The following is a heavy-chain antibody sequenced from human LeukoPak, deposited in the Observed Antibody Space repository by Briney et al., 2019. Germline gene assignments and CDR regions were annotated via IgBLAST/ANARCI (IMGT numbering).Heavy chain of an antibody. D-gene: IGHD4-17*01. Sequence: SGPTLVNPTRTLTLTCTFSGFSLSTSGMCVSWIRQPPGKALEWLALIRWDDDKYYSTSLKTRLTVSKDTSKNQVVLSMTNMDPLDTATCYCARMLYGDSVNYLDSWGQGTLVTVSS. CDR2: IRWDDDK. V-gene: IGHV2-70*01. CDR1: GFSLSTSGMC. CDR3: ARMLYGDSVNYLDS. J-gene: IGHJ4*02.